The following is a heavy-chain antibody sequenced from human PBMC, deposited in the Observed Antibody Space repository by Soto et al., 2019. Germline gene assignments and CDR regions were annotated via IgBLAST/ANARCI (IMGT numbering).Heavy chain of an antibody. V-gene: IGHV3-53*02. CDR1: GFTVSDTY. CDR2: LYSGNST. D-gene: IGHD6-13*01. Sequence: EVQLVETGGNLIQPGGSLRLSCAASGFTVSDTYMAWVRQAPGKGLEWVSTLYSGNSTYYADSVKGRFFLSKDSPKNTLYLQMNSLRAEDTAVYYCASGRSISWYAAIDYWGHGTLVTVSS. J-gene: IGHJ4*01. CDR3: ASGRSISWYAAIDY.